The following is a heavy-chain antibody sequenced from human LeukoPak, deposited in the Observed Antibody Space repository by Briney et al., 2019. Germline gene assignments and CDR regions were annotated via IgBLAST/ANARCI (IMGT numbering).Heavy chain of an antibody. CDR3: ARGSGYSYGPFDY. V-gene: IGHV4-31*03. J-gene: IGHJ4*02. CDR2: IYNSGST. CDR1: GGSVSSGDYY. Sequence: SQTLSLTCTVSGGSVSSGDYYWSWIRQHPGKGLEWIGSIYNSGSTYYNPSLKSRVTISVDTSKNQFSLKLNSVTAADTAVYYCARGSGYSYGPFDYWGQGTLVTVSS. D-gene: IGHD5-18*01.